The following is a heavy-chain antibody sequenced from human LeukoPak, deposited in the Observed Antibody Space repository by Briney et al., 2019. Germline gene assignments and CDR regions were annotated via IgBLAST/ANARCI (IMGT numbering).Heavy chain of an antibody. CDR3: ARDPGIAAAGPEGDY. D-gene: IGHD6-13*01. J-gene: IGHJ4*02. CDR2: INPSGGST. CDR1: GHTFTSYY. V-gene: IGHV1-46*01. Sequence: ASVKVSCKASGHTFTSYYMHWVRQAPGQGLEWMGIINPSGGSTSYAQKFQGRVTMTRDMSTSTVHMELSSLRSEDTAVYYCARDPGIAAAGPEGDYWGQGTLVTVSS.